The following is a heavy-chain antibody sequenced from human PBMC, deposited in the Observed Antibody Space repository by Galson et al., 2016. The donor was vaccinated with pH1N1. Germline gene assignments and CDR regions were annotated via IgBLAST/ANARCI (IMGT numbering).Heavy chain of an antibody. J-gene: IGHJ4*02. V-gene: IGHV1-2*06. CDR3: ARVNTYDSSGYYPFDY. Sequence: SVKVSCKASEYTFIGYYIHWMRQAPGHGLAWMGRINPNNGDTHYAQNFQGRVTMTRDTSISTAYMELNSLRSDDTAVYYCARVNTYDSSGYYPFDYWGQGTHVTVSS. CDR2: INPNNGDT. CDR1: EYTFIGYY. D-gene: IGHD3-22*01.